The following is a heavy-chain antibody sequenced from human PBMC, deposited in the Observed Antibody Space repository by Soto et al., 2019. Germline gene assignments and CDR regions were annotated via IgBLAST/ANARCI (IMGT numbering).Heavy chain of an antibody. Sequence: SETLSLTCTVSGGSVSSGSYYWSWIRQPPGKGLEWIGYIYYSGSTNYNPSLKSRVTISVDTSKNQFSLKLSSVTAADTAVYYCARGLRGYSLGTQAHGMDVWGQGTTVTVS. D-gene: IGHD5-18*01. CDR3: ARGLRGYSLGTQAHGMDV. J-gene: IGHJ6*02. V-gene: IGHV4-61*01. CDR2: IYYSGST. CDR1: GGSVSSGSYY.